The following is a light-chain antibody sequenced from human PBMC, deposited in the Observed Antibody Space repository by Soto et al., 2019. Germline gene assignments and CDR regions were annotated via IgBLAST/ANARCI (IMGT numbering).Light chain of an antibody. Sequence: EIVLTQSPGTLSLSPGERATLSCRASQSVSSSYLAWYQQKPGQAPRLFIYGASSRATGIPDRFSGSGSGTDFTLTISRLEPEDFAVYYCQPYGSSPRTFGQGTKVEIK. CDR2: GAS. CDR3: QPYGSSPRT. CDR1: QSVSSSY. V-gene: IGKV3-20*01. J-gene: IGKJ1*01.